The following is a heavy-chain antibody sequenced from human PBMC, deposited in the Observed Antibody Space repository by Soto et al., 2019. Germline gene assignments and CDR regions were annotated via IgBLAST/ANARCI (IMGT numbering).Heavy chain of an antibody. V-gene: IGHV4-34*01. CDR2: INHSGST. CDR1: GGSFSGYY. CDR3: ARVAYCSSTSSPDGFDP. J-gene: IGHJ5*02. D-gene: IGHD2-2*01. Sequence: TLSLTCAVYGGSFSGYYWSWIRQPPGKGLEWIGEINHSGSTNYNPSLKSRVTISVDTSKNQFSLKLSSVTAADTAVYYCARVAYCSSTSSPDGFDPWGQGTLVTVSS.